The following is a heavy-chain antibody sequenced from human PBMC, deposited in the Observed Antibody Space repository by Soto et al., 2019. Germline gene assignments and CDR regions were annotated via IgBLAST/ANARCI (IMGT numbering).Heavy chain of an antibody. CDR1: GGSISSGDYY. CDR3: ARERPEGAMLDP. J-gene: IGHJ5*02. Sequence: QVQLQESGPGLVKPSQTLSLTCTVSGGSISSGDYYWSWIRQPPGKGLEWIGYIYYSGSTYYSPSLQSRVTVSVDTSKPHFSPKLRSVTAADTAVSHCARERPEGAMLDPWGQGTLVTVAS. CDR2: IYYSGST. V-gene: IGHV4-30-4*01.